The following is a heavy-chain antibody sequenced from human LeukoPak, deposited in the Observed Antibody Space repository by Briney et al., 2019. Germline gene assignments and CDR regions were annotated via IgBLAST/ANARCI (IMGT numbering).Heavy chain of an antibody. CDR1: GGTFSNSI. CDR3: VSSGWYENAFDI. V-gene: IGHV1-69*08. D-gene: IGHD6-19*01. Sequence: SVKVSCKASGGTFSNSIISWVRQAPGQGLEWMGRIVPIFDTANYAQKFQGRVTITADKSTSTAYMELSSLRSEDTAVYYCVSSGWYENAFDIWGQGTMVTVSS. CDR2: IVPIFDTA. J-gene: IGHJ3*02.